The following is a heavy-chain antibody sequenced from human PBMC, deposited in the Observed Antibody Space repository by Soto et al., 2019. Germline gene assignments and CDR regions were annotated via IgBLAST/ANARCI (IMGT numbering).Heavy chain of an antibody. CDR3: ARMNYYDTSGYPFDY. J-gene: IGHJ4*02. Sequence: SETLSLTCTVSGGSISSSSYYWGWIRQPPGKGLEWIGYIYFNGTTNYNPSLKSRVTMSADTSKNQFSLKLNSVTAADTAVYYCARMNYYDTSGYPFDYWGQGMMVTVSS. V-gene: IGHV4-61*05. CDR1: GGSISSSSYY. CDR2: IYFNGTT. D-gene: IGHD3-22*01.